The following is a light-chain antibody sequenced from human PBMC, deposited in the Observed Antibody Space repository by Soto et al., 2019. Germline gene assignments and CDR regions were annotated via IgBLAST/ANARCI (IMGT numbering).Light chain of an antibody. J-gene: IGLJ2*01. CDR3: TSWYDNLSAVV. Sequence: QSVLTQPPSASATPGQGVTISCSGSGPNVGTFYVSWYQHLPGTAPQLLIYSDNQRPSGVPDRFSGSKSGTSASLAISGLRSEDEADYYCTSWYDNLSAVVFGGGTKVTVL. V-gene: IGLV1-47*02. CDR2: SDN. CDR1: GPNVGTFY.